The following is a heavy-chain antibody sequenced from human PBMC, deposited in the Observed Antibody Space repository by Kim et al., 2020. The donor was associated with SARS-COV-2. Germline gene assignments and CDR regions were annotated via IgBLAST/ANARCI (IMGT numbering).Heavy chain of an antibody. V-gene: IGHV1-18*01. Sequence: ASVKVSCKASGYTFSRYGINWVRQAPGQGLEWMGWISPYSGNTKYLQKFQDRVTKTTNTSTSTAYMELRSLRSDDTAVYYCVRDIKGSRYLVAYFDYWGQGTLVTVSS. CDR3: VRDIKGSRYLVAYFDY. CDR2: ISPYSGNT. CDR1: GYTFSRYG. D-gene: IGHD2-8*02. J-gene: IGHJ4*02.